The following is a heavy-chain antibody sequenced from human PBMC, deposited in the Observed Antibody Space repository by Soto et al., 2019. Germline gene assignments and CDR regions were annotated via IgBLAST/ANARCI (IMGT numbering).Heavy chain of an antibody. CDR1: GYSFTSYW. V-gene: IGHV5-51*01. CDR2: IYPGDSDT. Sequence: PGESLKISCKGSGYSFTSYWIGWVRQMPGKGLEWMGIIYPGDSDTRYSPSFQGQVTISADKSISTAYLQWSSLKASDTVIYYCSILGLGFDFWSGYYYGLWGQAPKSKHYYYGMDVWGQGTTVTVSS. CDR3: SILGLGFDFWSGYYYGLWGQAPKSKHYYYGMDV. J-gene: IGHJ6*02. D-gene: IGHD3-3*01.